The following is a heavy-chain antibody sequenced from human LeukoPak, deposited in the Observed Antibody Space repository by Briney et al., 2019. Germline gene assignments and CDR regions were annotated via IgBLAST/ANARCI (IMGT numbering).Heavy chain of an antibody. D-gene: IGHD3-22*01. J-gene: IGHJ5*02. V-gene: IGHV4-39*01. CDR1: GGSISSSSYY. Sequence: SETLSLTCTVSGGSISSSSYYWGWIRQPPGKGLEWIGSIYYSGSTYYNPSLKSRVTISVDTSKNQFSLKLSSVTAADTAVYYCARPRRNYYDSSGYYIHYWFDPWGQGTLVTVSS. CDR3: ARPRRNYYDSSGYYIHYWFDP. CDR2: IYYSGST.